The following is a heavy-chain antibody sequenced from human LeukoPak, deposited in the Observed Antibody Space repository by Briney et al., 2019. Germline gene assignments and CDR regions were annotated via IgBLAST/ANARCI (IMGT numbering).Heavy chain of an antibody. Sequence: ASVKVSCKASRTTFTSYTMNWVRQAPGQGLIWMGGIIPIFGTTNYAQRFQGRITITADKSTSTAYMELSSLTAEDTALYYCARNEWSRSPFESWGQGTLVTVSS. D-gene: IGHD3-3*01. CDR1: RTTFTSYT. V-gene: IGHV1-69*06. CDR2: IIPIFGTT. CDR3: ARNEWSRSPFES. J-gene: IGHJ4*02.